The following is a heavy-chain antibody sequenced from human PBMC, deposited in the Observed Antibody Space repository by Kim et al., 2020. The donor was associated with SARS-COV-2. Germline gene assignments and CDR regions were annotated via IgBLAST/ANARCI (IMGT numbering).Heavy chain of an antibody. Sequence: SETLSLTCTISGGSISSNEHYWGWIRQPPGKGLEWIVSFYNSGRTFYNLSLKSRASISAATSKNSFSLTLTSVTAAAPAVYYCFRYYAF. V-gene: IGHV4-39*01. D-gene: IGHD1-26*01. CDR2: FYNSGRT. J-gene: IGHJ3*01. CDR3: FRYYAF. CDR1: GGSISSNEHY.